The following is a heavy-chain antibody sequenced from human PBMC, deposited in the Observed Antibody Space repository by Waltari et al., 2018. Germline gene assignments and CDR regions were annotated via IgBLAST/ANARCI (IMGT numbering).Heavy chain of an antibody. CDR3: ASQSSSGGDY. CDR1: GGTFSRYT. Sequence: QVQLVQSGAEVKKPGSSVKVSCTASGGTFSRYTISWVRQAPGQGLEWMGRIIPILGIANDAQKFQGRVTITADKSTSTAYMELSSLRSEDTAVYYCASQSSSGGDYWGQGTLVTVSS. CDR2: IIPILGIA. J-gene: IGHJ4*02. D-gene: IGHD6-19*01. V-gene: IGHV1-69*02.